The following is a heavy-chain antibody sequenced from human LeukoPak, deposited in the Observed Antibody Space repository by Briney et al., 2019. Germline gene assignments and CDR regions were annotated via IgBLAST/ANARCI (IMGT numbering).Heavy chain of an antibody. V-gene: IGHV3-30*18. CDR1: GFTFSSYG. CDR3: AKEFRRKFEY. Sequence: GGSLRLSCAASGFTFSSYGMHWVRQAPGKGLEWVAIISYDGRNKYYADSVEGRFTIYRDNPKNTLYLRMNSPRPEDTAVYYCAKEFRRKFEYWGQGTLVTVSS. CDR2: ISYDGRNK. J-gene: IGHJ4*02.